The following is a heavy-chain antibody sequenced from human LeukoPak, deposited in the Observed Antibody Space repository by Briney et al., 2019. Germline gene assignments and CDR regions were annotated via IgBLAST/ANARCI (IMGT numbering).Heavy chain of an antibody. CDR1: GGSISSYY. D-gene: IGHD3-9*01. J-gene: IGHJ4*02. V-gene: IGHV4-59*01. CDR2: IYYSGST. CDR3: ARGGNYDILTGLFDY. Sequence: SETLSLTCNVSGGSISSYYWSWIRQPPGKGLEWIGYIYYSGSTNYNPSLKSRVTISVDTSKNQFSLKLSSVTAADTAVYYCARGGNYDILTGLFDYWGQGTLVTVSS.